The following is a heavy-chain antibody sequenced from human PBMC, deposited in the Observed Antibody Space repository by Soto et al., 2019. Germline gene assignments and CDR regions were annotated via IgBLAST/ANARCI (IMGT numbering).Heavy chain of an antibody. J-gene: IGHJ3*02. D-gene: IGHD3-22*01. CDR2: FDPEDGET. V-gene: IGHV1-24*01. CDR3: ATVPKYYYDSSGPALNAFDI. CDR1: GYTLTELS. Sequence: ASVNVSCKVSGYTLTELSMHWVRQAPGKGLEWMGGFDPEDGETIYAQKFQGRVTMTEDTSTDTAYMELSSLRSEDTAVYYCATVPKYYYDSSGPALNAFDIWGQGTMVTVSS.